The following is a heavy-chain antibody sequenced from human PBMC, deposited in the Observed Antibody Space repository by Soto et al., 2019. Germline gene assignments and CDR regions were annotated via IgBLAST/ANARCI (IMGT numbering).Heavy chain of an antibody. D-gene: IGHD4-17*01. CDR3: AKDRWGDFGDLNLPGY. J-gene: IGHJ4*02. Sequence: QVLLVESGGGVVQPGRSLRISWAVSGFTFSSFGMHWVRQAPGKGLEWVAVISDDGSSKHYADSLKGRFTISRDNSNNTLYLQMDSLGPEDTAVYYCAKDRWGDFGDLNLPGYWGQGTLVTVSS. CDR2: ISDDGSSK. V-gene: IGHV3-30*18. CDR1: GFTFSSFG.